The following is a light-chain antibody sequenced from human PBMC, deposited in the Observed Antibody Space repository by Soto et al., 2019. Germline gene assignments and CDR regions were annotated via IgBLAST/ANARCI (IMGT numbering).Light chain of an antibody. CDR2: KAS. V-gene: IGKV1-5*03. J-gene: IGKJ1*01. CDR1: QTISSW. CDR3: QHYNSYSEA. Sequence: DTQMTQSPSTLSGSVGDRVTITCRASQTISSWLAWYQQKPGKAPKLLIYKASTLKSGVPSRFSGSGSGKEFTLTISSLKPDDFATYYCQHYNSYSEALGQGTKVDIK.